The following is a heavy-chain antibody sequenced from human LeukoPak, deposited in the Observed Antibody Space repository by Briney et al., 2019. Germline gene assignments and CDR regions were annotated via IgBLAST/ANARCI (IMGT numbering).Heavy chain of an antibody. D-gene: IGHD2-15*01. V-gene: IGHV3-33*01. CDR3: ARVRGAGYCSGGSCNCYYGMDV. CDR2: IWYDGSNK. CDR1: GFTFSSYG. Sequence: PGRSLRLSCAASGFTFSSYGMHWVRQAPGKGLEWVAVIWYDGSNKYYADSVKGRFTSSRDNSKNTLYLQMNSLRAADTAVYYCARVRGAGYCSGGSCNCYYGMDVWGQGTTVTVSS. J-gene: IGHJ6*02.